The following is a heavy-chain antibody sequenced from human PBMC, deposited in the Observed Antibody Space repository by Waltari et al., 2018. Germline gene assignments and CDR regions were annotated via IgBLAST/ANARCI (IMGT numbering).Heavy chain of an antibody. V-gene: IGHV1-69*14. D-gene: IGHD6-13*01. CDR2: IIPIVGTA. Sequence: QVQLVQSGAEVKKPGSSVKVSCKASGGTFSSYAISWVRQAPGQGLEWMGGIIPIVGTANYAQKFQGRVTITADKTTSTAYMELSSLRAEDTAVYYCARERRYSSSWYQSGDYYFDYWGQGTLVTVSS. J-gene: IGHJ4*02. CDR3: ARERRYSSSWYQSGDYYFDY. CDR1: GGTFSSYA.